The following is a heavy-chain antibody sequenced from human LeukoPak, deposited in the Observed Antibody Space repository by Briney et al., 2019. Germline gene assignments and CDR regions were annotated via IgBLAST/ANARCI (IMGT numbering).Heavy chain of an antibody. J-gene: IGHJ5*02. CDR1: GFSLGPSGVG. Sequence: SGPTLRHPSPALTLTCTFSGFSLGPSGVGVGWIRQPPVKPLEWLALIYWNDDKRYSPSLKSRLTITKDTSKNQVVLTMTNMDPVDTATYYCAHKGLYSSSSVGWFDPWGQGTLVTVSS. CDR3: AHKGLYSSSSVGWFDP. CDR2: IYWNDDK. D-gene: IGHD6-6*01. V-gene: IGHV2-5*01.